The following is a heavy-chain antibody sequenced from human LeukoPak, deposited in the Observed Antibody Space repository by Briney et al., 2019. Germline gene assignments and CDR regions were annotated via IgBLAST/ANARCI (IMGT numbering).Heavy chain of an antibody. CDR3: ARSPDSYGPFDF. V-gene: IGHV4-59*08. J-gene: IGHJ4*02. CDR2: IYYSGST. Sequence: SETLSLTCTVSGGSISSYYWSWIRQPPGKGLEWIGYIYYSGSTNYNPSLKSRVTISVDTSKNQFSLKLSSVTAADTAVYYCARSPDSYGPFDFWGQGTLVTVSS. CDR1: GGSISSYY. D-gene: IGHD5-18*01.